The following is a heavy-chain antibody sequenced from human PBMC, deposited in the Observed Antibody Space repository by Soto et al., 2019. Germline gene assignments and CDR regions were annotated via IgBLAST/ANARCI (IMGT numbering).Heavy chain of an antibody. V-gene: IGHV3-23*01. CDR1: GFTFSNYA. CDR3: AKALVGEVGATDY. J-gene: IGHJ4*02. CDR2: ITRTDST. Sequence: PGGSLRLSCTASGFTFSNYAMSWVRQAPGKRLEWVSAITRTDSTYYADSVKGRFTISRDNSRNTLYLQMNSLGAEDAALYYCAKALVGEVGATDYWGQGTLVTVSS. D-gene: IGHD1-26*01.